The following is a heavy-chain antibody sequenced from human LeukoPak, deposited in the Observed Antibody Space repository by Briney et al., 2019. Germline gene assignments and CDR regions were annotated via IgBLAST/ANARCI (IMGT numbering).Heavy chain of an antibody. CDR1: GYSISSGYY. Sequence: KPSETLSLTCTVSGYSISSGYYWGWIRQPPGKGLEWIGSIYHSGSTYYNPSLKSRVTISFDTSKNQFSLKLSSVTAADTAVYYCAREGGIAVAGTGYYFDYWGQGTLVTVSS. CDR2: IYHSGST. J-gene: IGHJ4*02. CDR3: AREGGIAVAGTGYYFDY. D-gene: IGHD6-19*01. V-gene: IGHV4-38-2*02.